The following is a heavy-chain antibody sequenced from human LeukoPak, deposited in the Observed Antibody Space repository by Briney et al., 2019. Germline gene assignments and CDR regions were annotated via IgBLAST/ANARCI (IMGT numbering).Heavy chain of an antibody. CDR1: GFTSRSYW. CDR2: IHGDGSRT. CDR3: ARDSDLSGYSFFEC. Sequence: PGESLRLSCAASGFTSRSYWMHWLRQAPGKGLEWVSRIHGDGSRTAYGDSVKGRFTISRDNAKNTLSLQMNSLRAEDTAVYYCARDSDLSGYSFFECWGQGTLVTVSS. V-gene: IGHV3-74*01. J-gene: IGHJ4*02. D-gene: IGHD3-22*01.